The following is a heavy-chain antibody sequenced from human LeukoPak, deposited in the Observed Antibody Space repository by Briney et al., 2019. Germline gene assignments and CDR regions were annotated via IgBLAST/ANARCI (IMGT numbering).Heavy chain of an antibody. CDR2: IYYSGST. CDR3: AGGRGWLIDY. Sequence: PSETLSLTCTVSGGSISGHYWGWIRQPPGKGLEWIGYIYYSGSTNYDPSLKSRVTISVDTSKNQFSLRLSSVTAADTAVYYCAGGRGWLIDYWGQGTLVTASS. J-gene: IGHJ4*02. V-gene: IGHV4-59*11. D-gene: IGHD3-16*01. CDR1: GGSISGHY.